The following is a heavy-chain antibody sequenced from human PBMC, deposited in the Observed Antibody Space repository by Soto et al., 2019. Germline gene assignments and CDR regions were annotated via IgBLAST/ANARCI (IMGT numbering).Heavy chain of an antibody. CDR3: AKDLYGDYGGVDY. V-gene: IGHV3-23*01. J-gene: IGHJ4*02. D-gene: IGHD4-17*01. CDR2: ITGSGSST. Sequence: EVQLLDSGGGLVQPGGSLRLSCAASGFTFSTYAMSWVRQAPGKGLEWVSTITGSGSSTYYADSVKGRFTISRDNSKNTLALQMNSRRAEDTAVYYCAKDLYGDYGGVDYWGQGTLVTVS. CDR1: GFTFSTYA.